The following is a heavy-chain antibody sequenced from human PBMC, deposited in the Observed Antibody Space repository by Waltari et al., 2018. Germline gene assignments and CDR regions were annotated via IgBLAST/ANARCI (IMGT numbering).Heavy chain of an antibody. CDR3: ARDRGRGLLLDT. Sequence: QLQLQESGPGLVKPSGTLSLSCAVSGDSVSSANWWSWVRPSPQKGLEWIGQVRGSGRSNYSPSFASRGTVSLDTSNNHFSLKVTAATAADTAVYYCARDRGRGLLLDTWGPGILVTVSP. CDR2: VRGSGRS. CDR1: GDSVSSANW. J-gene: IGHJ4*02. V-gene: IGHV4-4*02. D-gene: IGHD2-15*01.